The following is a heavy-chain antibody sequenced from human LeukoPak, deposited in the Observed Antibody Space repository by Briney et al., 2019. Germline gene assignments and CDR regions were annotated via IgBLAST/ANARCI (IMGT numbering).Heavy chain of an antibody. V-gene: IGHV3-30-3*01. J-gene: IGHJ4*02. CDR1: GFTFSSYA. Sequence: PGGSLRLSCAASGFTFSSYAMHWVRQAPGKGLEWVAVISYDGSNKYYADSVKGRFTISRDNSKNTLYLQMNSLRAEDTAVYYCAHDYSNYPTYYFDYWGQGTLVTVSS. CDR3: AHDYSNYPTYYFDY. D-gene: IGHD4-11*01. CDR2: ISYDGSNK.